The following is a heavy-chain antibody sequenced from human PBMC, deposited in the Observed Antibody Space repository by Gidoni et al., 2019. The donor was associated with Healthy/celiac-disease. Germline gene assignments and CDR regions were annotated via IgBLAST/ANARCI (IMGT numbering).Heavy chain of an antibody. J-gene: IGHJ5*02. CDR2: MSGSGGST. CDR3: AKRSTRGWFDP. V-gene: IGHV3-23*01. D-gene: IGHD2-2*01. CDR1: GFTFSSYA. Sequence: EVQLLESGGGLVQPGGSLRLSCAASGFTFSSYAMSWVRQAPGKGLEWVSAMSGSGGSTYYADSLKGRFTISRDNSKTTLYLQMNSLRAEDTAVYYCAKRSTRGWFDPWGQGTLVTVSS.